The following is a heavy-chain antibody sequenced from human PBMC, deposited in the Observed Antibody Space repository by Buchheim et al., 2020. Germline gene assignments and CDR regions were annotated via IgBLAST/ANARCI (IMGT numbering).Heavy chain of an antibody. D-gene: IGHD2-2*01. Sequence: QVQLVESGGGVVQPGRSLRLSCAASGFTFSSYGMHWVRQAPGKGLEWVAVICYVGSNKYYADSVKGRFPISRDNSKNTLYLQMNSLRAEDTAVYYCARDSQYRGYYYMDVWGKGTT. V-gene: IGHV3-33*01. J-gene: IGHJ6*03. CDR3: ARDSQYRGYYYMDV. CDR2: ICYVGSNK. CDR1: GFTFSSYG.